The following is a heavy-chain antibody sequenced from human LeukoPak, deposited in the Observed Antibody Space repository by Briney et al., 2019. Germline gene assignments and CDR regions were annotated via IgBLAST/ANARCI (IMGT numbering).Heavy chain of an antibody. CDR2: ISRTGSTI. V-gene: IGHV3-48*03. D-gene: IGHD3-10*01. J-gene: IGHJ4*02. CDR3: TRLSGPYGSGGYYRYFDY. Sequence: GGSLRLSCAASGFTFSTYEMNWVRQAPGKGLEWVSYISRTGSTIYYADSVKGRFTISRDNAKNSLYLQMNSLRAEDTALYYCTRLSGPYGSGGYYRYFDYWGQGTLVTVSS. CDR1: GFTFSTYE.